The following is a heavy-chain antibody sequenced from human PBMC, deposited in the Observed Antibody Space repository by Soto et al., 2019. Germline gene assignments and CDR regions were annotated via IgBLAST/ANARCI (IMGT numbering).Heavy chain of an antibody. Sequence: VQLVESGGGVVQPGRSLRLSCAASGFTFSRFGMHWVRQAPGKGLEWVAVISFDGAKEFYTESVKGRFTISRDNSKNTLSLEMSSLRNDDTAVYYCAKASAASGAASFDYWGQGTPVTVSS. CDR1: GFTFSRFG. J-gene: IGHJ4*02. CDR2: ISFDGAKE. CDR3: AKASAASGAASFDY. D-gene: IGHD6-13*01. V-gene: IGHV3-30*18.